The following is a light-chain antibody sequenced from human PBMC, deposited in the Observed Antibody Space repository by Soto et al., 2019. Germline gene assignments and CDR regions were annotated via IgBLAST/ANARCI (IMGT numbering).Light chain of an antibody. Sequence: EISMTQFPAILSGSPGGGATLSCRAAQDVTTNFAWYQLRRGQPPRLLIYGTSSRATGIPDRFSGSGSGTDFTLFINRLEPEDFAVYYCHQYGSSRWTFGQGTKVDIK. CDR3: HQYGSSRWT. V-gene: IGKV3-20*01. J-gene: IGKJ1*01. CDR2: GTS. CDR1: QDVTTN.